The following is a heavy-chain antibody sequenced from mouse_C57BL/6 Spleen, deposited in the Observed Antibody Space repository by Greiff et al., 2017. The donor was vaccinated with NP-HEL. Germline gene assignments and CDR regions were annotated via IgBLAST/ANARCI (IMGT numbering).Heavy chain of an antibody. V-gene: IGHV1-64*01. CDR3: ARGPSRYFEV. CDR2: IHPNSGST. J-gene: IGHJ1*03. Sequence: VQLQQPGAELVKPGASVKLSCKASGYTFTSYWMHWVKQRPGQGLEWIGMIHPNSGSTNYNEKFKSKATLTVDKSSSTAYMQISSLTSEDSAVYYCARGPSRYFEVWGTGTTVTVSS. CDR1: GYTFTSYW.